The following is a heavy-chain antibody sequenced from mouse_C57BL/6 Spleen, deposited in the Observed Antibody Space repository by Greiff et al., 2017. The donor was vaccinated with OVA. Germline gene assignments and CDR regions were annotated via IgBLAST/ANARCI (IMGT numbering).Heavy chain of an antibody. CDR3: ARKGYDSLFDY. V-gene: IGHV1-82*01. D-gene: IGHD2-4*01. CDR2: IYPGDGDT. J-gene: IGHJ2*01. Sequence: VQLVESGPELVKPGASVKISCKASGYAFSSSWMNWVKQRPGKGLEWIGRIYPGDGDTNYNGKFKGKATLTADKSSSTAYMQLSSLTSEDSAVYFCARKGYDSLFDYWGQGTTLTVSS. CDR1: GYAFSSSW.